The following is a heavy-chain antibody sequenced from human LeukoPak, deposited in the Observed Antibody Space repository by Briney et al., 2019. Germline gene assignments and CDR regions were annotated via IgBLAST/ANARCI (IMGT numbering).Heavy chain of an antibody. V-gene: IGHV4-4*07. J-gene: IGHJ4*02. CDR2: IYTSGST. D-gene: IGHD5-18*01. CDR1: DGSISSYY. Sequence: SETLSLTCTVSDGSISSYYWSWIRQPAGKGLEWIGRIYTSGSTNYNPSLKSRVTMSVDTSKNQFSLKLSSVTAADTAVYYCARSAAWIQLWYYFDYWGQGTLVTVSS. CDR3: ARSAAWIQLWYYFDY.